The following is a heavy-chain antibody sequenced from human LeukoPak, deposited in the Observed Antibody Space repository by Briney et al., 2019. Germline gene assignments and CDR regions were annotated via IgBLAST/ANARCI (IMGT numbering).Heavy chain of an antibody. CDR2: AYGDGSSQ. D-gene: IGHD4-11*01. CDR3: ATGGNFYYSH. V-gene: IGHV3-33*01. Sequence: GGSLRLSCAASRFPFSGYGMHWVRQAPGKGLEWVAVAYGDGSSQYYADSVKGRFSISKDISKNTLSLQMNSLRAEDTAVYSCATGGNFYYSHWGQGTLVTVSS. CDR1: RFPFSGYG. J-gene: IGHJ1*01.